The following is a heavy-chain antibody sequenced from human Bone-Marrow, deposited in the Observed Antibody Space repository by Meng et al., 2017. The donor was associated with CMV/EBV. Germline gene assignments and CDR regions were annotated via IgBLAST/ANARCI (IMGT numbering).Heavy chain of an antibody. D-gene: IGHD6-13*01. CDR3: ARRSTWSEWFDP. J-gene: IGHJ5*02. CDR2: ISYDGSNK. V-gene: IGHV3-30*04. Sequence: GESLKISCAASGFTFSSYAMHWVRQAPGKGLEWVAVISYDGSNKYYADSVKGRFTISRDNSKNTLYLQMNSLRAEDTAVYYCARRSTWSEWFDPWGQGTLVTVSS. CDR1: GFTFSSYA.